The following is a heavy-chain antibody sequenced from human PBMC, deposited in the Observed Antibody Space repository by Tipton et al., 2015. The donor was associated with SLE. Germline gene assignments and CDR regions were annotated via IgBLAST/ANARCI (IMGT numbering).Heavy chain of an antibody. CDR3: AREEGRRITIFGVVTTGGWFDP. V-gene: IGHV4-59*01. CDR1: GGSISSYY. J-gene: IGHJ5*02. CDR2: IYYSGST. Sequence: TLSLTCTVSGGSISSYYWSWIRQPPGKGLEWIGYIYYSGSTNYNPSLKSRVTISVDTSKNQFPLKLSSVTAADTAVYYCAREEGRRITIFGVVTTGGWFDPWGQGTLVTVSS. D-gene: IGHD3-3*01.